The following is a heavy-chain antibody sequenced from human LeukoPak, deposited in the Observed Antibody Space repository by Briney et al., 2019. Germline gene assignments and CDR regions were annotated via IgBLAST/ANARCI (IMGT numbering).Heavy chain of an antibody. CDR1: GGSISSYY. V-gene: IGHV4-59*01. CDR3: AREGRVVPAAIGRSFDP. CDR2: IYYSGST. D-gene: IGHD2-2*02. J-gene: IGHJ5*02. Sequence: SETLSLTCTVSGGSISSYYWSWIRQPPGKGLEWIGYIYYSGSTNYNPSLKSRVTISVDTSKNQFSLKLSSVTAADTAVYYCAREGRVVPAAIGRSFDPWGQGTLVTVSS.